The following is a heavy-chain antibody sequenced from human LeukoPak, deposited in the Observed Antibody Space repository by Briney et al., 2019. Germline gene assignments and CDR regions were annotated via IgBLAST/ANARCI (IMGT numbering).Heavy chain of an antibody. J-gene: IGHJ4*02. Sequence: GGSLRLSCAASGFTVGTNSMSWVRQSPGKGLEWVSVIYSGGSTYYADSVNGRFTISRDNSRDTLFLQMNSLRAEDTALYYCAKAKGHDILTGSRIFDYWGQGTLVTISS. V-gene: IGHV3-53*01. CDR2: IYSGGST. D-gene: IGHD3-9*01. CDR1: GFTVGTNS. CDR3: AKAKGHDILTGSRIFDY.